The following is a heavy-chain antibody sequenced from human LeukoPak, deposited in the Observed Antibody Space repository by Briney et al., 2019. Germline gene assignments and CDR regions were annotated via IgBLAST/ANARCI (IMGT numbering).Heavy chain of an antibody. J-gene: IGHJ4*02. V-gene: IGHV3-30*02. CDR1: GFTLSSYG. CDR3: AKASAMIVVVSKHFDY. CDR2: IRYDGGNK. D-gene: IGHD3-22*01. Sequence: GGSLRLSCAASGFTLSSYGMHWVRQAPGKGLDWVTFIRYDGGNKYYADSVKGRSTISRDNSKNTLYLQMNSLRAEDTAVYYCAKASAMIVVVSKHFDYWGQGTLVTVSS.